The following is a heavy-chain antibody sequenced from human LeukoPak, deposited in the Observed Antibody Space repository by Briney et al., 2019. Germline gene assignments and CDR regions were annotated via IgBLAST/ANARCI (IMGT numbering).Heavy chain of an antibody. CDR3: ATRGGSTSYYYYYYYGMDV. J-gene: IGHJ6*02. D-gene: IGHD2-2*01. V-gene: IGHV1-8*01. CDR2: MNPNSGNT. Sequence: ASVKVSCTASGYTFTSYDINWVRQATGQGLEWMGWMNPNSGNTGYAQKFQGRVTMTRNTSISTAYMELSSLRSEDTAVYYCATRGGSTSYYYYYYYGMDVWGQGTTVTVSS. CDR1: GYTFTSYD.